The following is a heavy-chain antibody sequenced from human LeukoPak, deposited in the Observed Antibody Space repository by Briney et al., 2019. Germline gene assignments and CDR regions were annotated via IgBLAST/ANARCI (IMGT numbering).Heavy chain of an antibody. CDR1: GFTFSSYS. J-gene: IGHJ5*01. CDR2: ISSSSSYI. D-gene: IGHD1-26*01. Sequence: GGSLRLSCAASGFTFSSYSMNWVRQAPGKGLEWVSSISSSSSYIYYADSVKGRFTISRDNAKNSLYLQMNSLRAEDTAVYYCAREVGAYNWFDSWGQGTLVAVSS. V-gene: IGHV3-21*01. CDR3: AREVGAYNWFDS.